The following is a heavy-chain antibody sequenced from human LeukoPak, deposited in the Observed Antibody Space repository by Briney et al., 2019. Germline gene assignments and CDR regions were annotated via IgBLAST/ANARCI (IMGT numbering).Heavy chain of an antibody. CDR1: GGSISTFY. CDR3: ARAPSPWEDCSGGSCRTAYFDY. D-gene: IGHD2-15*01. Sequence: PSETLSLTCSVSGGSISTFYWIWIRQPPGKGLEWIAYNYYSGSTSYNPSLMSRVTISVDKSKNQFSLKLSSVTAADTAVYYCARAPSPWEDCSGGSCRTAYFDYWGQGTLVTVSS. V-gene: IGHV4-59*12. J-gene: IGHJ4*02. CDR2: NYYSGST.